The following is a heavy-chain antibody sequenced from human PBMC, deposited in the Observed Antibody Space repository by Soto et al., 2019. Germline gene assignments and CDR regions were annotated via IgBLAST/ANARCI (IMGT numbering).Heavy chain of an antibody. D-gene: IGHD3-9*01. Sequence: SETLSLTCAVYGGSFSGYYWSWIRQPPGKGLEWIGEINHSGSTNYNPSLKSRVTISVDTSKNQFFLKLSSVTAADTAVYYCARGVLRYFDWLPPRWFDPWGQGTLVTVSS. CDR2: INHSGST. CDR3: ARGVLRYFDWLPPRWFDP. CDR1: GGSFSGYY. J-gene: IGHJ5*02. V-gene: IGHV4-34*01.